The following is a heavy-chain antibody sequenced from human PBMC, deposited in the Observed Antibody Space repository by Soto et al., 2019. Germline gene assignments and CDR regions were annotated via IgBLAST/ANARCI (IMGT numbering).Heavy chain of an antibody. CDR3: AKGGITMVRAPWGFDY. J-gene: IGHJ4*02. CDR2: ISGSGGST. Sequence: EVQLLESGGGLVQPGGSLRLSCAASGFTFSSYAMSWVRQAPGKGLEWVSAISGSGGSTYYADSVKGRFTISRDNSKNTLYLQMSSLRAEDRAVYYCAKGGITMVRAPWGFDYWGQGTLVTVSS. CDR1: GFTFSSYA. D-gene: IGHD3-10*01. V-gene: IGHV3-23*01.